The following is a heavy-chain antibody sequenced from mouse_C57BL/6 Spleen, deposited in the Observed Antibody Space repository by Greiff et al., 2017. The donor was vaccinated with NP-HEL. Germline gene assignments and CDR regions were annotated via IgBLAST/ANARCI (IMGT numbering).Heavy chain of an antibody. CDR1: GYTFTDYN. V-gene: IGHV1-22*01. J-gene: IGHJ2*01. CDR2: INPNNGGT. D-gene: IGHD1-1*01. CDR3: AREGVYYGSSSFDY. Sequence: EVQLQQSGPELVKPGASVKMSCKASGYTFTDYNMHWVKQSHGKSLEWIGYINPNNGGTSYNQKFKGKATLTVNKSSSTAYMELRSLTSEESAVYYCAREGVYYGSSSFDYWGQGTTLTVSS.